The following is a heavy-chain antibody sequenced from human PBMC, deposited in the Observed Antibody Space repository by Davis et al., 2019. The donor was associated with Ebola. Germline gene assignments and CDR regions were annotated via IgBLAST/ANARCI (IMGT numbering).Heavy chain of an antibody. D-gene: IGHD4-17*01. CDR1: GGTFTNYA. V-gene: IGHV1-69*04. CDR3: ARAQSAVTTDWFDP. Sequence: AAPVKVFCKTSGGTFTNYAVNWVRHAPGQGLEWMGRIIPVVDTKDYAQKFQGRVTLTADKATNTAYMELRSLRSDDTAVYYCARAQSAVTTDWFDPWGQGTLVTVSS. CDR2: IIPVVDTK. J-gene: IGHJ5*02.